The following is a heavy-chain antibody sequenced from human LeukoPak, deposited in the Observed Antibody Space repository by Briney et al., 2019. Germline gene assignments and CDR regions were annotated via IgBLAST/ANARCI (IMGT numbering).Heavy chain of an antibody. D-gene: IGHD2-2*01. CDR3: ATRVACSSTSCYSFDY. J-gene: IGHJ4*02. V-gene: IGHV1-24*01. CDR1: GYTLTELS. CDR2: FDPEDGET. Sequence: VASVKVSCKVCGYTLTELSMHWVRQAPGKGLEGMGGFDPEDGETIYAQKFQGRVTMTEDTSTDTAYTELSSLRSEDTVVYYCATRVACSSTSCYSFDYWGQGTLVTVSS.